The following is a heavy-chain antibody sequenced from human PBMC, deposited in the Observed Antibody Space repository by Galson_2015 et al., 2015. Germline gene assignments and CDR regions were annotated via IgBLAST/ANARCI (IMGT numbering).Heavy chain of an antibody. Sequence: SVKVSCKASGYTFTSYGISWVRQAPGQGLEWMGWISAYNGNTNYAQKLQGRITMTTDTSTSTAYMELRSLRSDDTAVYYCARMGPEYQLLSGNWFDPWGQGTLVTVSS. CDR2: ISAYNGNT. V-gene: IGHV1-18*01. D-gene: IGHD2-2*01. CDR1: GYTFTSYG. CDR3: ARMGPEYQLLSGNWFDP. J-gene: IGHJ5*02.